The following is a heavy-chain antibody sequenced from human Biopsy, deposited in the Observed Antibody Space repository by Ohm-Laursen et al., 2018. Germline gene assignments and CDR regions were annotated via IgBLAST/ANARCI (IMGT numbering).Heavy chain of an antibody. CDR2: IFHSGST. CDR3: AGATPGTSLYDP. CDR1: GASISSAAYH. D-gene: IGHD6-13*01. Sequence: TLSLTCTVSGASISSAAYHWSWIRQLPGKGLEWIGYIFHSGSTSYNPSLRSLVTISTDTSTNQFSLKVRSVTAADTAMYYCAGATPGTSLYDPWGQGILVTVSS. J-gene: IGHJ5*02. V-gene: IGHV4-31*01.